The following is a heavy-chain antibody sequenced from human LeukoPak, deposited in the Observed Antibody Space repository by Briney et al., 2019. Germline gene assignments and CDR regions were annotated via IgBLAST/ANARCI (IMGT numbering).Heavy chain of an antibody. CDR1: GGSIDSSDW. CDR2: IFHSGIT. Sequence: SGTLSLTCAVSGGSIDSSDWWTWVRQPPGKGLEWIGEIFHSGITNYNPSLKNRVTIPVDNSKNQFSLKLSSVTAADTAVYYCTKDGVPSYGPGGLDVWGKGTTVTVSS. CDR3: TKDGVPSYGPGGLDV. J-gene: IGHJ6*04. D-gene: IGHD5-18*01. V-gene: IGHV4-4*02.